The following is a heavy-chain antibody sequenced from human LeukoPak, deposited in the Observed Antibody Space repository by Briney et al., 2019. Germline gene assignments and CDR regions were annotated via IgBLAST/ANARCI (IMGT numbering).Heavy chain of an antibody. D-gene: IGHD4-17*01. J-gene: IGHJ4*02. CDR2: IIPLFGTA. CDR1: GGTFISYG. CDR3: CGYGDYDDY. Sequence: ASVKVSCKASGGTFISYGISWVRQAPGQGLEWMGGIIPLFGTANYAQKFQGRVTITADESTSTAYMELSSLRSEDTAVYYCCGYGDYDDYWGQGTLVTVSS. V-gene: IGHV1-69*13.